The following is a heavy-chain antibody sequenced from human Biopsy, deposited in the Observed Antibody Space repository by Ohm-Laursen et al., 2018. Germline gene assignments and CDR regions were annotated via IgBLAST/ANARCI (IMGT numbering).Heavy chain of an antibody. CDR2: ISDDGRNK. J-gene: IGHJ5*02. V-gene: IGHV3-30*18. CDR3: AKDLRNNNWCFET. D-gene: IGHD1-20*01. Sequence: SLRLSCAASGFTFSSYSMNWVRQAPGKGLEWVAVISDDGRNKYYIDSVRGRFTISRDNSKNTLYLQMNNLRAEDTAVFYCAKDLRNNNWCFETWGQGTLVTVSS. CDR1: GFTFSSYS.